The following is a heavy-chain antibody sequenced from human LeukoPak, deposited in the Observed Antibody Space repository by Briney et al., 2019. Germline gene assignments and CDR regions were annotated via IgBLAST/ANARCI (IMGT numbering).Heavy chain of an antibody. CDR3: AREYVWGSYRYSHSDY. Sequence: SQTLSLTCTVSGGSISSGGYYWSWIRQHPGKGLEWIGYIYYSGSTYYNPSLKSRVTISVDTSKNQFSLKLSSVTAADTAVYYCAREYVWGSYRYSHSDYWGQGTLVTVSS. J-gene: IGHJ4*02. D-gene: IGHD3-16*02. CDR1: GGSISSGGYY. V-gene: IGHV4-31*03. CDR2: IYYSGST.